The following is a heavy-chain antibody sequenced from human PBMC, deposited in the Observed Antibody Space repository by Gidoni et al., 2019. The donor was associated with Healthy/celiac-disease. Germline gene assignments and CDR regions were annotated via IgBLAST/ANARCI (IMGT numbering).Heavy chain of an antibody. CDR2: INSDGSST. J-gene: IGHJ4*02. Sequence: EVQLVESGGGLVQPGGSLRLSCSASGFTFSSYWMHWVLQAPGKGLVWGSRINSDGSSTSYADSVKGRFTISRDNAKNTLYLQMNSLRAEDTAVYYCAREAYCGGDCYSEYYFDYWGQGTLVTVSS. D-gene: IGHD2-21*02. CDR1: GFTFSSYW. V-gene: IGHV3-74*01. CDR3: AREAYCGGDCYSEYYFDY.